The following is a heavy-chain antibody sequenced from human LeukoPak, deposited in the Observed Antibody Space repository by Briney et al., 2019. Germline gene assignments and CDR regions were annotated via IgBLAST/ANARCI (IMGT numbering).Heavy chain of an antibody. CDR3: ARMLYDFWSGYYALGY. Sequence: ASVKVSCKASGYTFTSYGISWVRRAPGQGLEWMGWISAYNGNTNYAQKLQGRVTMTTDTSTSTAYMELRSLRSDDTAVYYCARMLYDFWSGYYALGYWGQGTLVTVSS. D-gene: IGHD3-3*01. J-gene: IGHJ4*02. V-gene: IGHV1-18*01. CDR1: GYTFTSYG. CDR2: ISAYNGNT.